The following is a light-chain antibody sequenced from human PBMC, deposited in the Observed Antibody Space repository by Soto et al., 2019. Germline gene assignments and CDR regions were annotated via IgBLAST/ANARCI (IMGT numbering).Light chain of an antibody. CDR1: QSVGSN. Sequence: EIVMTQSPATLSVSPGERATLSRRARQSVGSNLAWYQQKPGQAPRLLIYGASTRAAGIPARFSGSGSGTEFTLIISSLQSEDSAVYFCQQYNTRWTFGPGTKVEIK. J-gene: IGKJ1*01. CDR2: GAS. CDR3: QQYNTRWT. V-gene: IGKV3-15*01.